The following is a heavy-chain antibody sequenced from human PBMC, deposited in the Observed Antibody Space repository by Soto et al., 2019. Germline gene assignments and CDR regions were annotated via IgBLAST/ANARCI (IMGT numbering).Heavy chain of an antibody. D-gene: IGHD3-9*01. CDR1: GGSIRSSTNH. J-gene: IGHJ6*02. V-gene: IGHV4-39*02. CDR2: IYYSGST. CDR3: AGEYYDILTGNGRGYGMDV. Sequence: PETLPLTCTVSGGSIRSSTNHGGWIRQPQGKGLEWIGSIYYSGSTYYNPSLKSRVTISVDTSKNQFSLKLSSVTAADTAVYYCAGEYYDILTGNGRGYGMDVWGQGTTVT.